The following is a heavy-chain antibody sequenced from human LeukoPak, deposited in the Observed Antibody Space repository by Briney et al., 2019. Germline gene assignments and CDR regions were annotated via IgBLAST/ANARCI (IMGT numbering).Heavy chain of an antibody. J-gene: IGHJ4*02. Sequence: PKASVKVSCKASGYTFTGYYMHWVRQAPGQGLEWMGRINPNSGGTNYAQKFQGRVTMTRDTSINTAYMELSRLRSDDTAVYYCARGGAYDYVWGCYRYFDHWGQGTLVTVSS. D-gene: IGHD3-16*02. CDR1: GYTFTGYY. V-gene: IGHV1-2*06. CDR3: ARGGAYDYVWGCYRYFDH. CDR2: INPNSGGT.